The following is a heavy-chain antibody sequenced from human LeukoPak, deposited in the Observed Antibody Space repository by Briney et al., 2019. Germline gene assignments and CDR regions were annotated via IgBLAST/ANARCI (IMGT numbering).Heavy chain of an antibody. V-gene: IGHV3-7*01. D-gene: IGHD5-24*01. J-gene: IGHJ4*02. CDR2: IKEGGSKK. CDR3: ARDGRDGYIDY. CDR1: VFTLSSFW. Sequence: GGSLRLSCAASVFTLSSFWMSWVRRAPGRGLVGVAKIKEGGSKKYSVDSVKGRFTISRDNAQNSLYMHMNSLRAEDTAVYYCARDGRDGYIDYWGQGTLVTVSS.